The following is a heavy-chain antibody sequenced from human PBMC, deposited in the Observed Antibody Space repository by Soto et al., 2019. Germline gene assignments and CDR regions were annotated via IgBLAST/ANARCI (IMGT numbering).Heavy chain of an antibody. Sequence: ASVKVSCKASGYTFTGYYMHWVRQAPGQGLEWMGWINPNSGGTNYAQKFQGRVTTTRDTSISTAYMELSRLRSDDTAVYYCARDIVVVTAIRTLNWFDPWGQGTLVTVSS. CDR2: INPNSGGT. D-gene: IGHD2-21*02. CDR3: ARDIVVVTAIRTLNWFDP. V-gene: IGHV1-2*02. CDR1: GYTFTGYY. J-gene: IGHJ5*02.